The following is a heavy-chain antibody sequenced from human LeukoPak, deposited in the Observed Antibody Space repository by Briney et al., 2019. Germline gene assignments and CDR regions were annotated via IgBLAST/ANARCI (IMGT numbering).Heavy chain of an antibody. CDR1: GGSILSTNW. CDR2: VHLSGAS. CDR3: ARESGAFSPFGF. J-gene: IGHJ1*01. Sequence: SRTLSLTCAVSGGSILSTNWWSWVRHPPGRGLEWIGEVHLSGASNYNPSPKSRVNMSIDKSRSQLSLELTSVTAADTAMYYCARESGAFSPFGFWGQGTLVTVSS. D-gene: IGHD1-26*01. V-gene: IGHV4-4*02.